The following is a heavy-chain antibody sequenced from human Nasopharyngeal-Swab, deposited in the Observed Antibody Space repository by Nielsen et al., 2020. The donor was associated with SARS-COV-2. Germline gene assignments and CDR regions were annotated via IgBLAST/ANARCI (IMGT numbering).Heavy chain of an antibody. Sequence: LKISCTASGFTFGDYAMNWFRQAQGEGLEWGTYIRNKDYGGTTEYAASVRGRFPLSRDDSKNIAYLQMNSLPTEDTAVYYCTRDFPFSVDTATRGYMDVWGKGTTVTVSS. CDR2: IRNKDYGGTT. CDR1: GFTFGDYA. V-gene: IGHV3-49*03. D-gene: IGHD5-18*01. J-gene: IGHJ6*03. CDR3: TRDFPFSVDTATRGYMDV.